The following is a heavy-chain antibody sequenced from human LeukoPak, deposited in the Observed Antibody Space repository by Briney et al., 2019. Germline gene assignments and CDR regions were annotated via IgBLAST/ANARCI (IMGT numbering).Heavy chain of an antibody. CDR2: INPGGGST. D-gene: IGHD6-25*01. Sequence: GASVKVSCKASGHTFTSYYLHWVRQAPGQGLEWVGIINPGGGSTNYAQKFQGRVTMTRDTSTSTVYMELSSLRSDDTAVYYCATGSRVFAFDIWGQGTMVTVSS. V-gene: IGHV1-46*01. J-gene: IGHJ3*02. CDR1: GHTFTSYY. CDR3: ATGSRVFAFDI.